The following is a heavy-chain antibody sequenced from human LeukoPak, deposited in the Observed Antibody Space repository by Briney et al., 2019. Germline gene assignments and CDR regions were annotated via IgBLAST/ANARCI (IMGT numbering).Heavy chain of an antibody. V-gene: IGHV3-21*01. J-gene: IGHJ4*02. D-gene: IGHD3-22*01. CDR3: TRESYAYPDGSGNNFDS. CDR2: ISSGSTFI. CDR1: GFTFSTYS. Sequence: GGSLRLSCAASGFTFSTYSMDWVRQAPGKGLEWVSSISSGSTFIYYPDSLKGRFTISRDNAKNSLYLQMNSLRAEDTAVYYCTRESYAYPDGSGNNFDSWGQGTLVTVSS.